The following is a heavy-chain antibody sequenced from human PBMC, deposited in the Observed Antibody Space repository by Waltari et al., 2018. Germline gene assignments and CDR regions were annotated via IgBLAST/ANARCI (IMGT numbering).Heavy chain of an antibody. Sequence: QVQLQESGPGLVKPSETLSLPCAVSGYSISSGYYWGWIRQPPGKGLEWIGSIYHSGSTYYNPSLKSRVTISVDTSKNQFSLKLSSVTAADTAVYYCARSGSYFRNQDAFDIWGQGTMVTVSS. D-gene: IGHD1-26*01. CDR2: IYHSGST. CDR1: GYSISSGYY. CDR3: ARSGSYFRNQDAFDI. V-gene: IGHV4-38-2*01. J-gene: IGHJ3*02.